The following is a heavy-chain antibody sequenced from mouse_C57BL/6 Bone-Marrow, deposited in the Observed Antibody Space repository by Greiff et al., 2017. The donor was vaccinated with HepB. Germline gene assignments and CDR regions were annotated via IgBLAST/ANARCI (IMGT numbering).Heavy chain of an antibody. D-gene: IGHD2-4*01. CDR3: ARDLHYDYDNYAMDY. CDR1: GFTFSSYA. J-gene: IGHJ4*01. CDR2: ISDGGSYT. V-gene: IGHV5-4*01. Sequence: EVQRVESGGGLVKPGGSLKLSCAASGFTFSSYAMSWVRQTPEKRLEWVATISDGGSYTYYPDNVKGRFTISRDNAKNNLYLQMSHLKSEDTAMYYCARDLHYDYDNYAMDYWGQGTSVTVSS.